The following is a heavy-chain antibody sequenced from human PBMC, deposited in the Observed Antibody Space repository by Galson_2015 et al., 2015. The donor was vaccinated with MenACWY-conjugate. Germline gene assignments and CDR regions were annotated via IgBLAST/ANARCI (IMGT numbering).Heavy chain of an antibody. Sequence: SVKVSCKASGYTFTSYYMHWVRQAPGQGLEWMGIINPSGGSTSYAQKFQGRVTMTRDTSTSTVYMELSSLRSEDTAVYYCARPTYYDNSGYYYYYGMDVWGQGTTVTVSS. CDR2: INPSGGST. CDR3: ARPTYYDNSGYYYYYGMDV. J-gene: IGHJ6*02. D-gene: IGHD3-22*01. CDR1: GYTFTSYY. V-gene: IGHV1-46*01.